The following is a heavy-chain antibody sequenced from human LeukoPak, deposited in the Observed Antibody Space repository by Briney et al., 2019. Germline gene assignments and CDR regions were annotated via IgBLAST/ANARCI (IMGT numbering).Heavy chain of an antibody. CDR2: IISDGSSA. Sequence: EGSLRLSCAASGFTFSSYWMHWVRQAPGKGLVWVSRIISDGSSATHADSVKGRFTMSRDNAKNMLYLQMNSLRAEDTAVYYCTRDRRYGGMDVWGQGTTVTVSS. V-gene: IGHV3-74*01. CDR1: GFTFSSYW. J-gene: IGHJ6*02. D-gene: IGHD3-10*01. CDR3: TRDRRYGGMDV.